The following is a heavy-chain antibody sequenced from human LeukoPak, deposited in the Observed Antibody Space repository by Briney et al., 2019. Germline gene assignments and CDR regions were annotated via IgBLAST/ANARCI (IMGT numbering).Heavy chain of an antibody. J-gene: IGHJ4*02. V-gene: IGHV1-69*13. D-gene: IGHD3-10*01. CDR1: GGTFSSYA. CDR2: IIPILGTA. Sequence: SVKVSCKASGGTFSSYAITWVRQAPGHWLEWMGGIIPILGTASYAQKFQGRVTITADESASMAYMELSSLRSEDTAVYYCARGSPEKSITDYWGQGTLVTVSS. CDR3: ARGSPEKSITDY.